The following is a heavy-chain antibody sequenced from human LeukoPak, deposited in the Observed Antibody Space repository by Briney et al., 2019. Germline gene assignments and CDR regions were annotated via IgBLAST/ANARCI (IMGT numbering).Heavy chain of an antibody. CDR1: GGSISSGSYY. Sequence: SQTLSLTCTVSGGSISSGSYYWSWIRQPAGKGLEWIRRIYTSGSTNYNPSLKSRVTISVDTSKNQFSLKLSSVTAADTAVYYCARDIASSSSFDYWGQGTLVTVSS. CDR2: IYTSGST. J-gene: IGHJ4*02. D-gene: IGHD6-6*01. V-gene: IGHV4-61*02. CDR3: ARDIASSSSFDY.